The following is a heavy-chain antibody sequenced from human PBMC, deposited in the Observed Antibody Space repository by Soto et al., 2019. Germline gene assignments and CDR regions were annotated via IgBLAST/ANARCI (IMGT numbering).Heavy chain of an antibody. J-gene: IGHJ6*02. CDR3: ASDRMQGGMDV. Sequence: SETLSLTCTVSGGSISSYYWSWIRQPPGKGLEWIGYIYYSGSTNYNPSLKSRVTISVDTSKNQFSLKLSSVTAADTAVYYCASDRMQGGMDVWGQGTTVTVSS. CDR2: IYYSGST. V-gene: IGHV4-59*01. CDR1: GGSISSYY.